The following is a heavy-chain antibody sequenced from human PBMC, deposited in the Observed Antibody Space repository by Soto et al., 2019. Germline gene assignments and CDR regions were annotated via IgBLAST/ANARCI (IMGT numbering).Heavy chain of an antibody. D-gene: IGHD2-21*02. CDR2: IYHSGST. CDR3: ARDLWGYCGTDCYPLDV. V-gene: IGHV4-30-2*01. Sequence: SETLSLTCTVSGGSISSGGYSWSWIRQPPGKGLEWIGYIYHSGSTYYNPSLKSRVTISLDTSKNQFSLKLTSVTAADTAVYYCARDLWGYCGTDCYPLDVWGQGTTVTVSS. CDR1: GGSISSGGYS. J-gene: IGHJ6*02.